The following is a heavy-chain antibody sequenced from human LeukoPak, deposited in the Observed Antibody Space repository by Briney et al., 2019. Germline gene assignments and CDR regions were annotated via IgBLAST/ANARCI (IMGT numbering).Heavy chain of an antibody. V-gene: IGHV3-21*01. CDR3: AREDVVVVAAFDY. J-gene: IGHJ4*02. CDR2: ISSSSSYI. Sequence: GGSLRLSRAASGFTFSSYSMNWVRQAPGKGLEWVSSISSSSSYIYYADSVKGRFTISRDNAKNSLYLQMNSLRAEDTAVYYCAREDVVVVAAFDYWGQGTLVTVSS. D-gene: IGHD2-15*01. CDR1: GFTFSSYS.